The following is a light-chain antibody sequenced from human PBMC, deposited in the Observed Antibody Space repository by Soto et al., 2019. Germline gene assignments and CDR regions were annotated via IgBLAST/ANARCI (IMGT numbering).Light chain of an antibody. J-gene: IGLJ2*01. CDR3: QTWVTGIEV. CDR2: LNIDGSH. Sequence: QPVLTQSPSASASLGASVKLTCTLSSGHSSYAIAWHQQQPEKGPRYLMNLNIDGSHSKGDGIPDRFSGSSSGAERYLTISSLQSEDEADYYCQTWVTGIEVFGGGTKLTVL. CDR1: SGHSSYA. V-gene: IGLV4-69*01.